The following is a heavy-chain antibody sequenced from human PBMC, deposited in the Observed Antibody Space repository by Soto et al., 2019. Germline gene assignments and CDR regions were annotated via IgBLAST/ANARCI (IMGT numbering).Heavy chain of an antibody. V-gene: IGHV3-48*03. CDR1: GFTFSSYE. Sequence: ALRPSCAASGFTFSSYELNWFRQAPGKGLEWVSYISSSGSTIYYADYVKGRFTISRDNADNSMYLQMNSLRAEETAVYYFATLSYGQLRYFDNWGQGTLVTVSS. D-gene: IGHD3-16*02. CDR2: ISSSGSTI. J-gene: IGHJ4*02. CDR3: ATLSYGQLRYFDN.